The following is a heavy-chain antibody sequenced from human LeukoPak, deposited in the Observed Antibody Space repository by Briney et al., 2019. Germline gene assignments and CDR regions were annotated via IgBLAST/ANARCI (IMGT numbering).Heavy chain of an antibody. CDR2: MYYSGST. J-gene: IGHJ6*03. Sequence: SETLSLTCSVSGGSISNDNYYWGWIRQPPGKGVEWIGCMYYSGSTSYNPSLKSRVTISVDTSKNQFFLKLTSVTAADTAVYYCARHVRSSVGPPRRQYYYMDVWGKGTTVTISS. CDR1: GGSISNDNYY. D-gene: IGHD3-10*02. V-gene: IGHV4-39*01. CDR3: ARHVRSSVGPPRRQYYYMDV.